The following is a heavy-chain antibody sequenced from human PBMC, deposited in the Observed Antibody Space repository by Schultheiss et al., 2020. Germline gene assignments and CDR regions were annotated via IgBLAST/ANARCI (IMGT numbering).Heavy chain of an antibody. CDR2: IKSKTDGGTT. CDR3: AREGDTAMVTAPFDY. V-gene: IGHV3-15*01. CDR1: GFTFSNAW. D-gene: IGHD5-18*01. J-gene: IGHJ4*02. Sequence: GGSLRLSCAASGFTFSNAWMSWVRQAPGKGLEWVGRIKSKTDGGTTDYAAPVKGRFTISRDDSKNTLYLQMNSLKTEDTAVYYCAREGDTAMVTAPFDYWGQGTLVTVYS.